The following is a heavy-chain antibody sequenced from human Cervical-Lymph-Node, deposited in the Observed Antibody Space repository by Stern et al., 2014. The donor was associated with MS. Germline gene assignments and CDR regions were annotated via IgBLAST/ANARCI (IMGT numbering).Heavy chain of an antibody. D-gene: IGHD3-16*01. Sequence: VQLGQSGGGLVQPGRSLRLSCAASGFNFGDYAMSWFRQAPGKGLEWVGVIRTKSYNRATEFAASLKGRFTISRDDSRSIAYLQMNSLKTEDTAVYYCSRGLIRLYYWGQGSLVTVSS. CDR3: SRGLIRLYY. CDR1: GFNFGDYA. J-gene: IGHJ4*02. V-gene: IGHV3-49*03. CDR2: IRTKSYNRAT.